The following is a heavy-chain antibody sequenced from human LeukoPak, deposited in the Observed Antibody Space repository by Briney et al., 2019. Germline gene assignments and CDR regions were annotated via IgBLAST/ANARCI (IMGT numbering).Heavy chain of an antibody. V-gene: IGHV1-2*02. D-gene: IGHD6-19*01. CDR2: INPNSGGT. J-gene: IGHJ4*02. Sequence: ASVTVSCKASGYTFTGYYMHWVRQAPGQGLEWMGWINPNSGGTNYAQKFQGRVTMTRDTSISTAYMELSRLRSDDTAVYYCARSIAVAGTPFFDYWGQGTLVTVSS. CDR3: ARSIAVAGTPFFDY. CDR1: GYTFTGYY.